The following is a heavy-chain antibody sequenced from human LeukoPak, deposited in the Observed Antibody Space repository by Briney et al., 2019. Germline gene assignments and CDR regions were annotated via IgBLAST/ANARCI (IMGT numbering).Heavy chain of an antibody. CDR3: AIQSSSSWYDLPFDY. CDR2: IYPGDSDT. J-gene: IGHJ4*02. CDR1: GYSFTSYW. D-gene: IGHD6-13*01. V-gene: IGHV5-51*01. Sequence: GESLKISCKGSGYSFTSYWIGWVRQMPGKGLEWMGIIYPGDSDTRYSPSFQGQVTISADKSISTAYLQWSSLKASDTAMYYCAIQSSSSWYDLPFDYWGQGTLVTVSS.